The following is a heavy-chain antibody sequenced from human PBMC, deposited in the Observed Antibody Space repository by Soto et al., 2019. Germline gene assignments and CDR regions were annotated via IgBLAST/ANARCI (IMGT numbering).Heavy chain of an antibody. J-gene: IGHJ5*02. CDR3: ARLVGDCSGGSCYNWFDP. D-gene: IGHD2-15*01. V-gene: IGHV5-51*01. CDR1: GYSFTSYW. Sequence: PGEPLKISCKGSGYSFTSYWIGWVRQMPGKGLEWMGIIYPGDSDTRYSPSFQGQVTISADKSISTAYLQWSSLKASDTAMYYCARLVGDCSGGSCYNWFDPWGQGTLVTVSS. CDR2: IYPGDSDT.